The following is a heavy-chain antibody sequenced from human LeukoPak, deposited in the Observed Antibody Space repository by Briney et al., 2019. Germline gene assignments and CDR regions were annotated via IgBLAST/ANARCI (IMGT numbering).Heavy chain of an antibody. CDR2: ISGSGGRT. V-gene: IGHV3-23*01. D-gene: IGHD2-21*01. J-gene: IGHJ5*02. CDR1: GLSFNSYT. Sequence: PGGSLRLSCEASGLSFNSYTMPWVRQDPGKGLEWVSGISGSGGRTYHADSVKGRFTISRDNSKNTLYLQMNSLRAEDTAVYYCAKGNCGSECYYNLDLWGQGTQVTVSS. CDR3: AKGNCGSECYYNLDL.